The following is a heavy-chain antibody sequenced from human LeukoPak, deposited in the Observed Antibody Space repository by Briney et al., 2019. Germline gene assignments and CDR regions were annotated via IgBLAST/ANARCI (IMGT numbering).Heavy chain of an antibody. J-gene: IGHJ6*03. CDR1: GFTFSSYY. CDR2: IKEDGSEK. V-gene: IGHV3-7*01. D-gene: IGHD1-26*01. Sequence: GGSLRLSCAASGFTFSSYYMGWVRQAPGKGLEWVANIKEDGSEKYYVDSVKGRFTISRDNSKNTLYLQMNSLRAEDTAVYYCAREVSGSYQGYYMDVWGKGTTVTVSS. CDR3: AREVSGSYQGYYMDV.